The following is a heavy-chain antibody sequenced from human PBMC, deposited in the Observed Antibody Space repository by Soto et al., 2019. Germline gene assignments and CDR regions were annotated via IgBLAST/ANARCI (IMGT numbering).Heavy chain of an antibody. Sequence: GGSLRLSXAASGFTFSGSAMHWVRQASGKGLEWVGRIRSKANSYATAYAASVKGRFTISRDDSKNTAYLQMNSLKTEDTAVYYCTSSGGGYCSSTSCSGPFDGMDVWGQGTTVTVSS. CDR3: TSSGGGYCSSTSCSGPFDGMDV. CDR1: GFTFSGSA. V-gene: IGHV3-73*01. J-gene: IGHJ6*02. CDR2: IRSKANSYAT. D-gene: IGHD2-2*01.